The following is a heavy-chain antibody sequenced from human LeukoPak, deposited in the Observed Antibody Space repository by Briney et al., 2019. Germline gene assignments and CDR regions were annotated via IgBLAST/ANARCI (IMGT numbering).Heavy chain of an antibody. CDR3: ARTDAVAATPTSFDY. CDR2: IYYSGTT. CDR1: GGSISIFY. D-gene: IGHD6-19*01. J-gene: IGHJ4*02. V-gene: IGHV4-59*01. Sequence: SETLSLTCTVSGGSISIFYWSWIRQPPGKGLEWIGDIYYSGTTNYNPSLKSRLTISLDTSKNQFSLRLTSVTAADTAVYYCARTDAVAATPTSFDYWGQGTLVTVSS.